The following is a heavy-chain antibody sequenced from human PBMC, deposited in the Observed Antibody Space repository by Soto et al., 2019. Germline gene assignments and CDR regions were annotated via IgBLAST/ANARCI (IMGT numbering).Heavy chain of an antibody. CDR1: GGTFSSYA. V-gene: IGHV1-69*06. CDR2: IIPIFGTA. Sequence: SVKVSCKASGGTFSSYAISWVRRAPGQGLEWMGGIIPIFGTANSAQKFQGRVTITADKSTSTAYMALSSLRSEDTAVYYCATDLQDTAMVHHLQYGGPGTLVTVST. D-gene: IGHD5-18*01. J-gene: IGHJ4*02. CDR3: ATDLQDTAMVHHLQY.